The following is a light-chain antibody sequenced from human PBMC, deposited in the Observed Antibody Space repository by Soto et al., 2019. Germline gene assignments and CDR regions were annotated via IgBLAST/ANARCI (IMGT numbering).Light chain of an antibody. CDR1: SANIGSNY. J-gene: IGLJ2*01. Sequence: VLTQSPSASGTPGQRVTISCSGSSANIGSNYVYWYQQFPGTAPRLLIYRADQRPSGVPDRFSGSKSGTSASLAISGLRSEDEAAYYCAAWDDTVNGLVFGGGTKVTVL. V-gene: IGLV1-47*01. CDR2: RAD. CDR3: AAWDDTVNGLV.